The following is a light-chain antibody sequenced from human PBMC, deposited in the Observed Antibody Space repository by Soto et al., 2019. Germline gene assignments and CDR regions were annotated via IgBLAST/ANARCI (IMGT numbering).Light chain of an antibody. Sequence: EIVLTHSPGTLSLSPGEGATLSCRASQSVSTNFFAWYQQKPGQAPRLLIYGASTRATGIPDRFSGSGSGTDFTLTISRLEPEDLAVYYCQQYGRTSWTFGQGTKVDIK. V-gene: IGKV3-20*01. CDR3: QQYGRTSWT. CDR1: QSVSTNF. J-gene: IGKJ1*01. CDR2: GAS.